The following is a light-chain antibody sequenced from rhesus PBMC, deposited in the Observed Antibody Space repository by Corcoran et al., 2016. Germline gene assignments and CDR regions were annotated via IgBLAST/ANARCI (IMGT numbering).Light chain of an antibody. Sequence: EIVMTQSPATLSLSPGERATLSCRASQSVSSSLAWYQQKLGQAPRLLIYGASSRATGIPDRFSGSGSGTDLTLTISSLEPEDVAVYYCLQHSNWPWTFGQGTKVEIK. V-gene: IGKV3-24*01. CDR2: GAS. CDR1: QSVSSS. J-gene: IGKJ1*01. CDR3: LQHSNWPWT.